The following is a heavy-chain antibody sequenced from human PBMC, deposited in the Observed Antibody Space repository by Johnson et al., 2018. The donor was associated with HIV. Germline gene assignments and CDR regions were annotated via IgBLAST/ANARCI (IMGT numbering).Heavy chain of an antibody. CDR1: EFTVSSNY. CDR2: IYSGGST. V-gene: IGHV3-66*01. D-gene: IGHD1-26*01. CDR3: AREGAWEVRPGAFDI. J-gene: IGHJ3*02. Sequence: VQLVESGGGLVQPGGSLRLSCAASEFTVSSNYMSWVRQAPGKGLEWVSVIYSGGSTYYADSVKARFTISRDNSKNTLYLQMNSLSAEDTAGYYCAREGAWEVRPGAFDIWGQGTMVTVSS.